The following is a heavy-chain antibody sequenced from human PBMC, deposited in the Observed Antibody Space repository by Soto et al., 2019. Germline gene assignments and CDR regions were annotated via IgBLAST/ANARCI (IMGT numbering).Heavy chain of an antibody. CDR1: GGSISSSNW. Sequence: SETLSLTCAVSGGSISSSNWWRWVRQPPGKGLEWIGEIYHSGSTNYNPSLKSRVTISVDKSKNQFSLKLSSVTAADTAVYYCARETAVAGTYWFDPWGQGTLVTVSS. J-gene: IGHJ5*02. V-gene: IGHV4-4*02. CDR2: IYHSGST. D-gene: IGHD6-19*01. CDR3: ARETAVAGTYWFDP.